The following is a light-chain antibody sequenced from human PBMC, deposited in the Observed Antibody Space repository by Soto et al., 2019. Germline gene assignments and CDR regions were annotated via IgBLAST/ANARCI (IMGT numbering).Light chain of an antibody. CDR2: DAS. V-gene: IGKV3-20*01. Sequence: EIVLTQSPGTLSLSPGERATLSCRASQSVSSNYLAWYKQKPGQAPRLLFYDASSRATGIPDRFSGSGSGTDFTLTISRLEPEDFAVYYCQRYGSSPLTFGGGTKVEIK. CDR3: QRYGSSPLT. CDR1: QSVSSNY. J-gene: IGKJ4*01.